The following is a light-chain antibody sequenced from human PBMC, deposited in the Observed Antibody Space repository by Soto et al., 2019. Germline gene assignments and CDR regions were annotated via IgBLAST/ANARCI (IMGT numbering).Light chain of an antibody. CDR1: SSDVGGHNS. CDR3: CSYAVSNSLV. Sequence: QSVLTQPPSASGSPGQSVTISCTGTSSDVGGHNSVSWYQHHPGKAPKLMIYDVTKRPSGVPGRFSGSKSGNTASLTVSGLQAEDEADYYCCSYAVSNSLVFGGGTKVTVL. CDR2: DVT. V-gene: IGLV2-8*01. J-gene: IGLJ2*01.